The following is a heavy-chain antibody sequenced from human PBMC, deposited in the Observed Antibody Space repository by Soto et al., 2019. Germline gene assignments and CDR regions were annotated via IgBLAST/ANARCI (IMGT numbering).Heavy chain of an antibody. CDR2: IYWDDDK. D-gene: IGHD2-21*02. CDR1: GLSLSTTGVG. CDR3: VQSRCGGDCLQSYSSHSYYGLDV. J-gene: IGHJ6*02. Sequence: QITLKESGPPLVKPTQTLTLTCTFSGLSLSTTGVGVGWIRQPPGKALEWLALIYWDDDKRYSPSLKSRLTIHKDTYKNQVVLTMTNMDPVDTATYYCVQSRCGGDCLQSYSSHSYYGLDVWGQGTTVTVSS. V-gene: IGHV2-5*02.